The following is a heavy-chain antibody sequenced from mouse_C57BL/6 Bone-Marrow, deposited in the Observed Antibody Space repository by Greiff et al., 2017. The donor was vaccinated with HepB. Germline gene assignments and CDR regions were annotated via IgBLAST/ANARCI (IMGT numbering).Heavy chain of an antibody. D-gene: IGHD1-1*01. J-gene: IGHJ4*01. CDR1: GYSITSGYY. Sequence: EVQLQESGPGLVKPSQSLSLTCSVTGYSITSGYYWNWIRQFPGNKLEWMGYISYDGSNNYNPSLKNRISITRDTSKNQFFLKLNSVTTEDTATYYCARTTTVVEDYAMDYWGQGTSVTVSS. V-gene: IGHV3-6*01. CDR2: ISYDGSN. CDR3: ARTTTVVEDYAMDY.